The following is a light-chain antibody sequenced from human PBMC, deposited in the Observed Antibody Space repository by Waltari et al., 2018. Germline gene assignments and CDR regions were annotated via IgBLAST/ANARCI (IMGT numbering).Light chain of an antibody. CDR3: ASWDDSLGGVI. Sequence: QSVLSQPPSASGTPGQRVTRACSGNRYNIGNRYVNWYFPLPGMAPKLLIYKNSQRPSGVPDRISGSKSGTSASLAISGLRSEDEADYYCASWDDSLGGVIFGGGTKVTVL. CDR2: KNS. CDR1: RYNIGNRY. V-gene: IGLV1-47*01. J-gene: IGLJ2*01.